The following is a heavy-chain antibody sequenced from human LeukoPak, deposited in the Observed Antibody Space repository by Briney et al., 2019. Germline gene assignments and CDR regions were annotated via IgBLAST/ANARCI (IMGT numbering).Heavy chain of an antibody. D-gene: IGHD6-13*01. V-gene: IGHV3-74*01. CDR3: ARDVPSNRYSSTCLDV. Sequence: GGSLRLSCAASGFIFSSYWMHWVRQAPGKGLVWVSRINSDGISMAYADSVRGRFTISRDNAKNTLYLQMNSLRAEDTAVYYCARDVPSNRYSSTCLDVWGQGTTVTVSS. CDR2: INSDGISM. CDR1: GFIFSSYW. J-gene: IGHJ6*02.